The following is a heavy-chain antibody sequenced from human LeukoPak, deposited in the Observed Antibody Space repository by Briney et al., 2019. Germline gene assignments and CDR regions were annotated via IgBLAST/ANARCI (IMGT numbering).Heavy chain of an antibody. V-gene: IGHV4-59*01. D-gene: IGHD6-19*01. CDR3: ARDAIAVAGSGFDY. Sequence: SETLSLTCTVSGGSISSYYWSWIRQPPGKGLGWIGYIYYSGSTNYNPSLKSRVTISVDTSKNQFSLKLSSVTAADTAVYYCARDAIAVAGSGFDYWGQGTLVTVSS. CDR2: IYYSGST. J-gene: IGHJ4*02. CDR1: GGSISSYY.